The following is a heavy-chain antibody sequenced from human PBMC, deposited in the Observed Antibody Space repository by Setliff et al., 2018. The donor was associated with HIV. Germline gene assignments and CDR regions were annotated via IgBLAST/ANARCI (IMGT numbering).Heavy chain of an antibody. D-gene: IGHD3-3*01. CDR2: ISSSSSYI. J-gene: IGHJ4*02. CDR3: ARGITIFGVALNPEFDY. V-gene: IGHV3-21*01. Sequence: GGSLRLSCAASGFTFSSYSMNWVRQAPGKGLEWVSSISSSSSYIYYADSVKGRFTISRDNAKNSLYLQRNSLRAGDTAVYYCARGITIFGVALNPEFDYWGQGTLVTVSS. CDR1: GFTFSSYS.